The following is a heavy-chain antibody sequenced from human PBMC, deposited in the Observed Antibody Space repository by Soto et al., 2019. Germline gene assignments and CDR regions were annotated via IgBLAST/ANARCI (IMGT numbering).Heavy chain of an antibody. J-gene: IGHJ4*02. D-gene: IGHD6-6*01. Sequence: ASVKVSCKASGYTFTSYGISWVRQAPGQGLEWMGWISAYNGNTNYAQKLQGRVTMTTDTSTSTAYMELRSLRSDDTAVYYCARDFSGDSSSPGFDYWGQGTLVTVSS. CDR2: ISAYNGNT. CDR1: GYTFTSYG. CDR3: ARDFSGDSSSPGFDY. V-gene: IGHV1-18*01.